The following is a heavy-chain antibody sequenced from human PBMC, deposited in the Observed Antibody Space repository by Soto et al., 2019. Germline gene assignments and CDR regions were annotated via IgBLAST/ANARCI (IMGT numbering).Heavy chain of an antibody. Sequence: EVQVVESGGGLVQPGGSLRLSCAASGFTFSDYSFNWVRQAPGRGLEWVSYISSSSSPIYYADSVEGRFTISRDNAKSSLYLQMNSLRDEDTAVYYCVIDARTMVRGHYFDYWGQGTLVTVSS. J-gene: IGHJ4*02. V-gene: IGHV3-48*02. D-gene: IGHD3-10*01. CDR1: GFTFSDYS. CDR2: ISSSSSPI. CDR3: VIDARTMVRGHYFDY.